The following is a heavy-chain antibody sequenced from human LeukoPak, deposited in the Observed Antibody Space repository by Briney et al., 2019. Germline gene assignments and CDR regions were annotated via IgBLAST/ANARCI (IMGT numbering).Heavy chain of an antibody. CDR3: AVGAPGGNYLDY. D-gene: IGHD1-26*01. CDR2: IMDKKDGESK. V-gene: IGHV3-15*01. Sequence: NPGGCLRVSCAEPGYTSTNAWLYWVRQAPGEGLEWVGSIMDKKDGESKYYGEPVKGKFTIARHDSKNTSDPQMSNLKTVDAAVYYCAVGAPGGNYLDYWGQGTLVTVSS. CDR1: GYTSTNAW. J-gene: IGHJ4*02.